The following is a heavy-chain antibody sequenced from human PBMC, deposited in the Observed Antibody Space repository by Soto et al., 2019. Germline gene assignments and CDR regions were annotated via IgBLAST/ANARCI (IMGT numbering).Heavy chain of an antibody. CDR2: IWYDGSNK. CDR1: GFTFSSYG. J-gene: IGHJ4*02. V-gene: IGHV3-33*01. CDR3: VRDLTDGYVDFDS. Sequence: GGSLRLSCAASGFTFSSYGMHWVRQAPGKGLEWVAVIWYDGSNKYYADSVKGRFTISRDNSKNTLYLQMNSLRAEDTAVYYCVRDLTDGYVDFDSWGQGTPVTVSS. D-gene: IGHD5-12*01.